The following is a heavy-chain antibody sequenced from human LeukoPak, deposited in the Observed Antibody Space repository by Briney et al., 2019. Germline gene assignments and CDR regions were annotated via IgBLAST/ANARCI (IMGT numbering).Heavy chain of an antibody. Sequence: ASVKVSCKASGYTFTSYAMNWVRQAPGQGLEWMGWINTNTGNPTYAQGFTGRFVFSLDTSVSTAYLQISSLKAEDTAVYYCARQEAYYDFPSGYYYYGMDVWGQGTTVTVSS. CDR2: INTNTGNP. CDR1: GYTFTSYA. CDR3: ARQEAYYDFPSGYYYYGMDV. D-gene: IGHD3-3*01. J-gene: IGHJ6*02. V-gene: IGHV7-4-1*02.